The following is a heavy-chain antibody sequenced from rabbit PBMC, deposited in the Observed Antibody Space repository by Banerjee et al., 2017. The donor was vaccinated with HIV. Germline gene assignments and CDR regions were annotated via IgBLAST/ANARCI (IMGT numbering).Heavy chain of an antibody. CDR2: IDAGSSGST. J-gene: IGHJ4*01. CDR1: GIDFSSYYY. V-gene: IGHV1S40*01. CDR3: ARSGAGYTGSAYTPNL. Sequence: QSLEESGGDLVKPGGTLTLTCKASGIDFSSYYYMWWVRQAPGKGLEWIACIDAGSSGSTYYASWAKGRFTISKTSSTTVTLQMTSLTAADTATYFCARSGAGYTGSAYTPNLWGQGTLVTVS. D-gene: IGHD6-1*01.